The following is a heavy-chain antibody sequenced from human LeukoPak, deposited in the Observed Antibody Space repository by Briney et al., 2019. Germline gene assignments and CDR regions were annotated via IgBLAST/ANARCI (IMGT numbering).Heavy chain of an antibody. CDR2: ISSSSTYI. D-gene: IGHD3-22*01. Sequence: GGSLRLSCAASGFIFSSYAMSWVRQAPGKGLEWVSSISSSSTYIYYADSMKGRFTISRDNAKNSLYLQMNSLRAEDTAVYYCARVNYYDSSGYLYAFDYWGQGVLVTVSS. J-gene: IGHJ4*02. CDR1: GFIFSSYA. CDR3: ARVNYYDSSGYLYAFDY. V-gene: IGHV3-21*01.